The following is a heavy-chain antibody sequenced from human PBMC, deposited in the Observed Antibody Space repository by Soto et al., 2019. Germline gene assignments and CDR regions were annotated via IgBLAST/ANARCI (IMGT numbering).Heavy chain of an antibody. CDR2: IYYSGST. V-gene: IGHV4-59*01. CDR3: ARGVDGYNSD. CDR1: GGSISSYY. D-gene: IGHD5-12*01. J-gene: IGHJ4*02. Sequence: QVQLQESGPGLVKPSETLSLTCTVSGGSISSYYWSWIRQPPGKGLEWIGYIYYSGSTNYNPSLTSRVTISVDTSKNQFSLKLSSVTAADTAVYYCARGVDGYNSDWGQGTLVTVSS.